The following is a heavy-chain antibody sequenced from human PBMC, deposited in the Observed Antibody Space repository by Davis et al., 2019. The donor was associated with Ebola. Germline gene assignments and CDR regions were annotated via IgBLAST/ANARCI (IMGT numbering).Heavy chain of an antibody. CDR1: GGSISSFY. Sequence: SETLSLTCTVSGGSISSFYWSWIRQPAGKGLEWIGRIYTSGSTNYNPSLKSRVTMSVDTSKNQFSLKLSSVTAADTAVYYCARDANVVVPAAVYYYYYGMDVWGQGTTVTVSS. CDR3: ARDANVVVPAAVYYYYYGMDV. CDR2: IYTSGST. J-gene: IGHJ6*02. D-gene: IGHD2-2*01. V-gene: IGHV4-4*07.